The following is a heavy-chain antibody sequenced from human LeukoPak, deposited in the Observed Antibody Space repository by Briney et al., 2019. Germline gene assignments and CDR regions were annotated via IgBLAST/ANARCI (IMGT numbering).Heavy chain of an antibody. CDR2: IYYSGST. Sequence: SQTLSLTCTVSGGSISSGDYYWSWIRQPPGKGLEWIGYIYYSGSTYYNPSLKSRVTISVDTSENQFSLKLSSVTAADTAVYYCARDTLNDYGDLNWFDPWGQGTLATVSS. D-gene: IGHD4-17*01. J-gene: IGHJ5*02. CDR3: ARDTLNDYGDLNWFDP. V-gene: IGHV4-30-4*08. CDR1: GGSISSGDYY.